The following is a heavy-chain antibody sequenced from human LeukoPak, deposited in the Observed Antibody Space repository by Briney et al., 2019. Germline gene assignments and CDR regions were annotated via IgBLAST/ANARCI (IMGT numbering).Heavy chain of an antibody. CDR2: IYSDNT. Sequence: GGSLRLSCAASGFTFITYWMSWVRQAPGKGLEWVSFIYSDNTHYSDSVKGRFTISRDNSKNTLYLQMNSLRAEDTAVYYCAKDSLATGYSSSWYEKAYYFDYWGQGTLVTVSS. J-gene: IGHJ4*02. CDR1: GFTFITYW. CDR3: AKDSLATGYSSSWYEKAYYFDY. D-gene: IGHD6-13*01. V-gene: IGHV3-66*02.